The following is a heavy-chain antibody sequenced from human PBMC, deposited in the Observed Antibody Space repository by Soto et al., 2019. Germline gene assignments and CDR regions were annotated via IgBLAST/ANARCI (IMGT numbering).Heavy chain of an antibody. Sequence: GGSLRLSCAASGFTFSSYGMHWVRQAPGKGLEWVAVISYDGSNKYYADSVKGRFTISRDNSKNTLYLQMNSLRAEDTAVYYCAKDQGNGVLMVYAESYGMDVWGQGTTGTVAS. CDR3: AKDQGNGVLMVYAESYGMDV. D-gene: IGHD2-8*01. J-gene: IGHJ6*02. CDR2: ISYDGSNK. CDR1: GFTFSSYG. V-gene: IGHV3-30*18.